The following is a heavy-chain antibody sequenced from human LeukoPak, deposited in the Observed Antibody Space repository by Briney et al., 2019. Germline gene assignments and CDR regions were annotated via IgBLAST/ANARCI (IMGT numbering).Heavy chain of an antibody. D-gene: IGHD3-10*01. CDR1: GFTFSRHW. Sequence: GGSLRLSCAASGFTFSRHWMHWVRQAPGKGLVWVSRITPDESGADYADSVKGRFTISRDNAKNTLYLQMNSLRAEDTAFFYCTRDLIAGSRTYDNWGQGTLVTVSS. J-gene: IGHJ4*02. CDR3: TRDLIAGSRTYDN. CDR2: ITPDESGA. V-gene: IGHV3-74*01.